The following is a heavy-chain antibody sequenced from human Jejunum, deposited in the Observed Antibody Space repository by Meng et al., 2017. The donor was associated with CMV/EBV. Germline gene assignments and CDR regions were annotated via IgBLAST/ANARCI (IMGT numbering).Heavy chain of an antibody. V-gene: IGHV3-23*01. CDR2: ISGSSVYT. Sequence: ASGFTFSSYDLSGVRQAPGKGLEWVSTISGSSVYTYYADSVKGRFTISRDSSESTLYLQMNSLRAEDTAVYYCARCLGDRLRHYFDSWGQGTLVTVSS. CDR1: GFTFSSYD. CDR3: ARCLGDRLRHYFDS. D-gene: IGHD3-16*01. J-gene: IGHJ4*02.